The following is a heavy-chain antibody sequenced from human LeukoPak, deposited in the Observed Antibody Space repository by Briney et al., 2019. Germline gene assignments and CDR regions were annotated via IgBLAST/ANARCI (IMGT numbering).Heavy chain of an antibody. D-gene: IGHD1-1*01. CDR3: ARVRRNWNDACYFDY. CDR1: GASISSGGYY. Sequence: SQTLSLTCSVSGASISSGGYYWTWIRQHPGKGLEWIGYIYYTGTTYYNPSLKSRLTISVDTSKNQFSLKLSSVTAADTAVYYCARVRRNWNDACYFDYWGQGTLVTVSS. CDR2: IYYTGTT. J-gene: IGHJ4*02. V-gene: IGHV4-31*03.